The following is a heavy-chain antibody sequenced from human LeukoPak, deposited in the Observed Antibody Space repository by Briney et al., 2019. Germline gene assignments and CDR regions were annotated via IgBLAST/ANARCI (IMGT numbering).Heavy chain of an antibody. CDR1: GGSISSYY. J-gene: IGHJ5*02. CDR3: ARGSGGDFWSGYRFDP. V-gene: IGHV4-59*12. CDR2: IYYSGST. Sequence: PSETLSLTCTVSGGSISSYYWSWIRQPPGKGLEWIGYIYYSGSTDYNPSLKSRVTISVDTSKNQFSLKLSPVTAADTAVYYCARGSGGDFWSGYRFDPWGQGTLVTVSS. D-gene: IGHD3-3*01.